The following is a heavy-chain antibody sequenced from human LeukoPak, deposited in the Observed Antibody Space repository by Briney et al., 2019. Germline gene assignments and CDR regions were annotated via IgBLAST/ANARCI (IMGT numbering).Heavy chain of an antibody. D-gene: IGHD6-13*01. CDR2: IYYSGST. J-gene: IGHJ4*02. V-gene: IGHV4-39*01. CDR1: GGSISSYY. Sequence: SETLSLTCTVSGGSISSYYWGWIRQPPGKGLEWIGSIYYSGSTYYNPSLKSRVTISVDTSKNQFSLKLSSVNAADTAVYYCATYSYSSSWYGHDYWGQGTLVTVSS. CDR3: ATYSYSSSWYGHDY.